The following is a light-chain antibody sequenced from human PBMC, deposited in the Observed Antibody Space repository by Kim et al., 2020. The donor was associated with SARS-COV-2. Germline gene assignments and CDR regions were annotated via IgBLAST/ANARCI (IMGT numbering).Light chain of an antibody. V-gene: IGLV3-21*04. CDR1: NIGSKS. CDR2: HDS. J-gene: IGLJ1*01. CDR3: QVWDTGSDHYV. Sequence: APGKTADITCGGDNIGSKSVHWYQQKPGQVPVLVMYHDSARPSGIPERFSGSSSANTATLTISRVEAGDEADYYCQVWDTGSDHYVFGTGTKVTVL.